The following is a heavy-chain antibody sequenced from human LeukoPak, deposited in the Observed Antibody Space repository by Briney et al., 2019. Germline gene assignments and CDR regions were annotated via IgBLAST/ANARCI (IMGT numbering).Heavy chain of an antibody. J-gene: IGHJ6*02. CDR1: GFTFSSYN. Sequence: GGSLRLSCAASGFTFSSYNMKWVRQAPGKGLEWVSYISTSSSTRYYADSVKGRFTISRDNSKNTLYLQMNSLRAEDTAVYYCAKYFYDYSYYGMDVWGQGTTVTVSS. CDR2: ISTSSSTR. CDR3: AKYFYDYSYYGMDV. D-gene: IGHD2/OR15-2a*01. V-gene: IGHV3-48*01.